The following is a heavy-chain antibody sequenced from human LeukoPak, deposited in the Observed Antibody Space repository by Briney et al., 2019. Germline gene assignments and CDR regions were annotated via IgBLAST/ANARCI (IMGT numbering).Heavy chain of an antibody. V-gene: IGHV1-69*04. CDR2: IIPIFGIA. Sequence: SVKVSCKASGGAFSSYAISWVRQAPGQGLELMGRIIPIFGIANYAQKFQGRVTITADKSTSTAYWELSSLRSEDTAVYYCARNYGSGTGWLDPWGQGTLVTVSS. CDR3: ARNYGSGTGWLDP. D-gene: IGHD3-10*01. J-gene: IGHJ5*02. CDR1: GGAFSSYA.